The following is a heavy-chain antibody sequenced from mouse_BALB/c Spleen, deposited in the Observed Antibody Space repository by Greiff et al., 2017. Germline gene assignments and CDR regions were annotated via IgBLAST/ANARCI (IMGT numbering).Heavy chain of an antibody. D-gene: IGHD1-1*01. CDR3: TRDQGATVMDY. J-gene: IGHJ4*01. Sequence: EVHLVESGGGLVKPGGSLKLSYAASGFTFSSYTMSWVRQTPEKRLEWVATISSGGSYTYYPDSVKGRFTISRDNAKNTLYLQMSSLKSEDTAMYYCTRDQGATVMDYWGQGTSVTVSS. CDR2: ISSGGSYT. V-gene: IGHV5-6-4*01. CDR1: GFTFSSYT.